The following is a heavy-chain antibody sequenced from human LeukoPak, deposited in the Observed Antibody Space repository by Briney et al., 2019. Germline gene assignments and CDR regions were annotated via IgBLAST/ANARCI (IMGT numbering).Heavy chain of an antibody. CDR2: IYYSGST. V-gene: IGHV4-59*01. D-gene: IGHD2-8*01. J-gene: IGHJ3*02. CDR1: GGSISSYY. CDR3: ASTNDAFDI. Sequence: SETLSLTCTVSGGSISSYYWSWIRQPPGKGLEWIGYIYYSGSTNYNPSLKSRVTISVDTSKNQFSLKLSSVTAADTAVYYCASTNDAFDIWGRGTMVTVSS.